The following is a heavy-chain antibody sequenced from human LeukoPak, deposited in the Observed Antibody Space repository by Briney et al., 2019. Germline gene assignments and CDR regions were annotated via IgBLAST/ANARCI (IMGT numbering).Heavy chain of an antibody. V-gene: IGHV3-48*03. Sequence: GGSLRLSCAASGFTFSSYEMNWVRQAPGKGLEWVSYISSSGCTIYYADSVKGRFTISRDNAKNSLYLQMNSLRAEDTAVYYCARGTIIAHWGQGTLVTVSS. CDR2: ISSSGCTI. J-gene: IGHJ4*02. D-gene: IGHD2-21*01. CDR3: ARGTIIAH. CDR1: GFTFSSYE.